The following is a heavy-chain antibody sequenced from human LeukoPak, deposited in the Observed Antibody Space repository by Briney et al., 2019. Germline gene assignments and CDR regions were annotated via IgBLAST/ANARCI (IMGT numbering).Heavy chain of an antibody. D-gene: IGHD2-2*01. CDR1: GFTFSSYG. CDR2: IWYDGSNK. V-gene: IGHV3-33*06. Sequence: GGSLRLSXAASGFTFSSYGMHWVCQAPGKGLEWVAVIWYDGSNKYYADSVKGRFTISRDNSKNTLYLQMNSLRAENTAVYYCAKWPDIVVVPAARFDYWGQGTLVTVSS. CDR3: AKWPDIVVVPAARFDY. J-gene: IGHJ4*02.